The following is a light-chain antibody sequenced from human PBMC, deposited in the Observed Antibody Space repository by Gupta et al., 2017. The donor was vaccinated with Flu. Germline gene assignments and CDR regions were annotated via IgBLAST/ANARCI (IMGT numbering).Light chain of an antibody. CDR3: AAWDDSLNGPGV. V-gene: IGLV1-44*01. Sequence: QSVLTQPPSASGTTGQRVTISCSGSSSNIGSNTVNWYQQLPGTAPQLLIYSNNQRPSGVPDRFSGSKSGTSASLAISGLQSEDEADYYCAAWDDSLNGPGVFGGGTKLTVL. CDR1: SSNIGSNT. CDR2: SNN. J-gene: IGLJ3*02.